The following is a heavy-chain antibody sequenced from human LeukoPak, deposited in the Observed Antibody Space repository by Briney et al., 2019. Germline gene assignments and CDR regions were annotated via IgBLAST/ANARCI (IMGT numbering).Heavy chain of an antibody. CDR3: AGGSGYLITS. Sequence: GGSLRLSCAASGFTFSSYAMSWVRQAPGKGLEWLAIIKQDGSEKHYKGSVEGRFTISRDNAKNSLHLQMNSLRAEDTAVYYCAGGSGYLITSWGQGTLVTVSS. D-gene: IGHD3-9*01. CDR2: IKQDGSEK. V-gene: IGHV3-7*01. CDR1: GFTFSSYA. J-gene: IGHJ5*02.